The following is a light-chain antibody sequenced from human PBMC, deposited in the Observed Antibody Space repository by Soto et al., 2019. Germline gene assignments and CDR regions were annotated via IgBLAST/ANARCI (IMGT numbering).Light chain of an antibody. CDR3: CSYAGNPYV. J-gene: IGLJ1*01. Sequence: QSVVTQPACVSGSPGQSIAISCTGTSSDVGSYNSVSWYQQHPGKAPKLMIYEGSKRPSGVSDRFSGSKSGNTASLTISGLQAEDEADYYCCSYAGNPYVFGTGTKVTAL. V-gene: IGLV2-23*01. CDR1: SSDVGSYNS. CDR2: EGS.